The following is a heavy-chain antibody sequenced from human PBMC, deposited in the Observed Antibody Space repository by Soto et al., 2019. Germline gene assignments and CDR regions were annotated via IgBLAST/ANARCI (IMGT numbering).Heavy chain of an antibody. CDR1: GSAFSSSW. CDR2: IKCDGSDK. V-gene: IGHV3-7*03. Sequence: GGSLRLSCAASGSAFSSSWLHWVCQAPEKGQEWVADIKCDGSDKYYVDSVKGRLTISSDNAKNSLHLQVSSLRAEDMTVYYCVRGIIRITPNRTELVFEGELTLAYWGQRSLVTLSS. CDR3: VRGIIRITPNRTELVFEGELTLAY. D-gene: IGHD3-16*01. J-gene: IGHJ4*02.